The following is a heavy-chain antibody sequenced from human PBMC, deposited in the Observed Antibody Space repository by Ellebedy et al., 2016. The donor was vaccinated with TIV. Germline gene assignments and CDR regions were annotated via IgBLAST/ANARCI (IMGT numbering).Heavy chain of an antibody. CDR3: ARSTPLMVIKGAFDI. V-gene: IGHV3-7*03. Sequence: GGSLRLSXAASGFTFSSYWMSWVRQAPGKGLEWVANIKQDGSEKYYVDSVKGRFTISRDNAKNSLYLQMNSLRAEDTAVYYCARSTPLMVIKGAFDIWGQGTMVTVSS. CDR1: GFTFSSYW. CDR2: IKQDGSEK. D-gene: IGHD3-22*01. J-gene: IGHJ3*02.